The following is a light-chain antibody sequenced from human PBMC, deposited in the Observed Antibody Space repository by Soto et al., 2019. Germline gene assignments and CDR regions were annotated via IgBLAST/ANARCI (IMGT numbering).Light chain of an antibody. CDR3: QQSFSSPLT. Sequence: DIQMTQSPSSLSASVGDSVTITCRASRSITSYLNWYQQKPGKAPKFLIYAASSLQSGVPSRFSGSGSGTDFTLTISSLQPEDFATYYCQQSFSSPLTFGGGTKVEIK. J-gene: IGKJ4*01. CDR1: RSITSY. V-gene: IGKV1-39*01. CDR2: AAS.